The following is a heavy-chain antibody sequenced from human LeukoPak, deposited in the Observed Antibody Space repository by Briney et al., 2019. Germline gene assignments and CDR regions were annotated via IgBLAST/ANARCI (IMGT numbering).Heavy chain of an antibody. D-gene: IGHD3-22*01. J-gene: IGHJ6*02. CDR3: ARDKDYYYDSSGYSDYYGMDV. V-gene: IGHV3-21*01. Sequence: GGSLRLSCAASGFTFSSYSMNWVRQAPGKGLEWVSSISSSSSYIYYADSVKGRFTISRDNAKNSLYLQMNSLRVEDTAVYYCARDKDYYYDSSGYSDYYGMDVWGQGTTVTVSS. CDR2: ISSSSSYI. CDR1: GFTFSSYS.